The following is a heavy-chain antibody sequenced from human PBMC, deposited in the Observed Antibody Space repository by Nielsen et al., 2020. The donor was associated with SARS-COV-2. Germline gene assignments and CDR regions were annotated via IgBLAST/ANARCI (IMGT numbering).Heavy chain of an antibody. CDR1: GGSLSSRNYY. CDR3: ARGDIAVVPAAMFRGDDAFDI. CDR2: IYYSGSV. V-gene: IGHV4-39*02. Sequence: SETLPLTCTVSGGSLSSRNYYWGWIRQPPGKGLEWIGTIYYSGSVSYNPSLRSRVTISVDTSKKHFSLKLTSVTAADTAVYFCARGDIAVVPAAMFRGDDAFDIWGQGTMVRVSS. D-gene: IGHD2-2*01. J-gene: IGHJ3*02.